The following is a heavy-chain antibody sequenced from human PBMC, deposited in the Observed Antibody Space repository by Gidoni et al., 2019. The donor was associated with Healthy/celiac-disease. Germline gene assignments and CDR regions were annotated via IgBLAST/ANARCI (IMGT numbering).Heavy chain of an antibody. D-gene: IGHD6-13*01. V-gene: IGHV3-30*07. J-gene: IGHJ4*02. CDR3: ARFSSWYGADY. Sequence: ISRDNSKNTLYLQMNSLRAEDTAVYYCARFSSWYGADYWGQGTLVTVSS.